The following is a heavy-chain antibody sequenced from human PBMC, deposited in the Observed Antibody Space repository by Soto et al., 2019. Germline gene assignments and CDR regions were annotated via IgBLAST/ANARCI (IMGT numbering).Heavy chain of an antibody. D-gene: IGHD3-9*01. J-gene: IGHJ4*02. V-gene: IGHV3-23*01. CDR1: GFTLSSYG. CDR2: IRGKGGDT. Sequence: EVHLLESGGNLVRPGGSLRLSCVASGFTLSSYGMTWVRQAPGKGLEWVSTIRGKGGDTYYADSVKGRFTISRDTSKNTLYLQTNSPRAEDTVVYYCAKDVNYDILAGYYYYWGQGTLVTVSS. CDR3: AKDVNYDILAGYYYY.